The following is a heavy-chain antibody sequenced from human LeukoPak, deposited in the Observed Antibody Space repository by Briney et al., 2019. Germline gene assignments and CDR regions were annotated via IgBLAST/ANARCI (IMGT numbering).Heavy chain of an antibody. J-gene: IGHJ6*03. V-gene: IGHV3-7*01. CDR1: GFTFSSHW. Sequence: PGGSLRLSCAASGFTFSSHWMSWVRQAPGRGPEWVANINQNGGTTNYVASVKGRFTISRDNAKNSLTLQMNSLRAEDTAVYYCTKDRQGPNQYHMDVWGKGTTVTVSS. CDR3: TKDRQGPNQYHMDV. CDR2: INQNGGTT.